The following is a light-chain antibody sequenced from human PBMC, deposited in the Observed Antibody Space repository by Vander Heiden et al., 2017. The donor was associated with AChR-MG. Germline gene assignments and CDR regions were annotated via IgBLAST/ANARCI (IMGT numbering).Light chain of an antibody. Sequence: QSAPTQSPSVSRSPGHSITISCTGATSNIDDYRYVSWYQQYPGKAPKLIIYDVTKRPSGVSDRFSGSKSGNTASLTISGIQAEDEANYYCTSYTSGKSPSVVFGRGTKLTVL. CDR1: TSNIDDYRY. J-gene: IGLJ2*01. CDR3: TSYTSGKSPSVV. V-gene: IGLV2-14*03. CDR2: DVT.